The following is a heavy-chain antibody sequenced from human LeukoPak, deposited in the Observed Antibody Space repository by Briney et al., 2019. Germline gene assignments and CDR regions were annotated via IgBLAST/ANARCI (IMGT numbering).Heavy chain of an antibody. V-gene: IGHV3-30*02. Sequence: GGSLRLSCAASGFTFSSYGMHWVRQAPGKGLEWVAFLRYDGSNKYYADSVKGRFTISRDSSKNTLYLQMNSLRAEDTAVYYCAKVGYYYGSGSAFDYWGQGTLVTVSS. CDR3: AKVGYYYGSGSAFDY. J-gene: IGHJ4*02. CDR1: GFTFSSYG. CDR2: LRYDGSNK. D-gene: IGHD3-10*01.